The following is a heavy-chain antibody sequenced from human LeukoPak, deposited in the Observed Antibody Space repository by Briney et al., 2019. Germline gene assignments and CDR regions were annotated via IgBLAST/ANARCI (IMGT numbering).Heavy chain of an antibody. CDR1: GFTFSSYA. J-gene: IGHJ2*01. CDR2: IGGSASYT. D-gene: IGHD1-26*01. V-gene: IGHV3-23*01. CDR3: AKDRTVGASYWYFDL. Sequence: SGGSLRLSCAASGFTFSSYAMSWVRQAPGKGLEWVSSIGGSASYTYYADSAKGRFTISRDESKNTLYLQMNSLRAEDTAVYYCAKDRTVGASYWYFDLWGRGTLVTVSS.